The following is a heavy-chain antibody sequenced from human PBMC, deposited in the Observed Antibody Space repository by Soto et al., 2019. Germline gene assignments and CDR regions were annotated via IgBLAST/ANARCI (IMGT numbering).Heavy chain of an antibody. V-gene: IGHV3-30*18. CDR2: ISYDGSNK. CDR1: GFTFSSYG. J-gene: IGHJ6*03. D-gene: IGHD3-3*01. Sequence: GGSLTLSCAASGFTFSSYGVHWVRQAPGKGLEWVAVISYDGSNKYYADSVKGRFTISRDNSKNTLYLQMNSLRAEDTAVYYCAKDYDFWSGYKVLGYYMDVWGKGTTVTVSS. CDR3: AKDYDFWSGYKVLGYYMDV.